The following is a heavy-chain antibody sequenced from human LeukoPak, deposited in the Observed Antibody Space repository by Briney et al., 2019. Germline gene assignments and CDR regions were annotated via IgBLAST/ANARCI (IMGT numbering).Heavy chain of an antibody. Sequence: GGSLRLSCAASGFTFSNYYMSWIRQAPGKGLEWVSYIISGGSNIYYADSVKGRFTISRDNAKNSLYLQMNSLRAEDTAVYYCARDRDWGSVNNFDYWGQGTLVTVSS. CDR2: IISGGSNI. D-gene: IGHD7-27*01. CDR1: GFTFSNYY. CDR3: ARDRDWGSVNNFDY. V-gene: IGHV3-11*01. J-gene: IGHJ4*02.